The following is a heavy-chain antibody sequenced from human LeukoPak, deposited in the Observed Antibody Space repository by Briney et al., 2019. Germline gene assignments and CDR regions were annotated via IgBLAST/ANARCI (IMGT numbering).Heavy chain of an antibody. Sequence: GESLKISCKGSGYSFTSYWIGWVRQMPGKGLEWMGNIYPDDSDTRYSPSFQGQVTISADKPISTAYLQLSSLKASDTAMYFCARRAMGHSGNYPFDYWGQGTLVTVSS. CDR2: IYPDDSDT. D-gene: IGHD1-26*01. J-gene: IGHJ4*02. V-gene: IGHV5-51*01. CDR3: ARRAMGHSGNYPFDY. CDR1: GYSFTSYW.